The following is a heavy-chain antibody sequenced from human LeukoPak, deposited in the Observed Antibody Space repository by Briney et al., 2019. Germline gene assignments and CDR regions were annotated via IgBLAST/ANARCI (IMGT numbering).Heavy chain of an antibody. V-gene: IGHV5-51*01. CDR1: GYSFTSYW. J-gene: IGHJ6*03. CDR2: IYPGDSDT. Sequence: GESLKISCKGSGYSFTSYWIGWVRQMPGKGLEWMGIIYPGDSDTRYSPSFQGQVTISADKSISTAYLQWSSLKASDTAMYYCARHISGEDSDTAMAYYYYYYMDVWGKGTTVTVSS. CDR3: ARHISGEDSDTAMAYYYYYYMDV. D-gene: IGHD5-18*01.